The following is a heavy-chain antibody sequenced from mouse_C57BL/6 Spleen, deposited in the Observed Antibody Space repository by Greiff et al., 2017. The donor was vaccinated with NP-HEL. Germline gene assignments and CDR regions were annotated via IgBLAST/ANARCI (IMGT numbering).Heavy chain of an antibody. D-gene: IGHD1-1*01. CDR1: GYTFTDYY. Sequence: EVQLQQSGPVLVKPGASVKMSCKASGYTFTDYYMNWVKQSHGKSLEWIGVINPYNGGTSYNQKFKGKATLTVDKSSSTAYMELNSLTSEDSAVYYCARWGLYGSSPYYAMDYWGQGTSVTVSS. CDR2: INPYNGGT. CDR3: ARWGLYGSSPYYAMDY. J-gene: IGHJ4*01. V-gene: IGHV1-19*01.